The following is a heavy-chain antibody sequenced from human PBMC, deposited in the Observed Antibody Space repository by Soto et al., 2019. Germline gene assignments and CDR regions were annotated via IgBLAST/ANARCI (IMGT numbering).Heavy chain of an antibody. J-gene: IGHJ4*02. CDR3: ARGYYDSSGYAFDY. CDR1: GFTFSSYG. Sequence: GGSLRLSCAASGFTFSSYGMHWVRQAPGKGLEWVAVIWYDGSNKYYADSVKGRFTISRDNSKNTLYLQMNSLRAEDTAVYYCARGYYDSSGYAFDYWGQGTLVTVSS. V-gene: IGHV3-33*01. CDR2: IWYDGSNK. D-gene: IGHD3-22*01.